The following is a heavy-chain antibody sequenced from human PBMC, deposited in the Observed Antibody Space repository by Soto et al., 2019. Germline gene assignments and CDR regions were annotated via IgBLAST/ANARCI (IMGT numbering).Heavy chain of an antibody. CDR2: IYYSGST. CDR1: GGSISSGDYY. D-gene: IGHD3-22*01. J-gene: IGHJ4*02. CDR3: ARDSPINYYDSSGH. V-gene: IGHV4-30-4*01. Sequence: NPSETLSLTCTVSGGSISSGDYYWSWIRQPPGKGLEWIGYIYYSGSTYYNPSLKSRVTISVDTSKNQFSLKLSSVTAADTAVYYCARDSPINYYDSSGHWGQGTLVTVSS.